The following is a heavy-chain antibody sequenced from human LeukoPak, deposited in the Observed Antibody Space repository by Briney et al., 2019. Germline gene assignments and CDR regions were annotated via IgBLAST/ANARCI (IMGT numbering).Heavy chain of an antibody. CDR1: GFTFTSSA. D-gene: IGHD2-2*01. CDR3: AAAFYCSSTSCYPLDY. V-gene: IGHV1-58*01. Sequence: SVKVSCKASGFTFTSSAVQWVRQARGQRLEWIGWIVVGSDNTNYAQKFQERVTITRDMSTSTAYMELSSLRSEDAAVYYCAAAFYCSSTSCYPLDYWGQGTLVTVSS. J-gene: IGHJ4*02. CDR2: IVVGSDNT.